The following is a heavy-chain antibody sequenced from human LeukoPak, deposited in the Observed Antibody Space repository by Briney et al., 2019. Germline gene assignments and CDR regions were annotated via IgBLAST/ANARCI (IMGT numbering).Heavy chain of an antibody. CDR3: ARRRITIFVSYMDV. Sequence: PSETLSLTCTVSGGSISSYYWSWIRQPPGKGLEWIGYIYYSGSTNYNPSLKSRVTISVDTSKNQFSLKLSSVTAADTAVYYCARRRITIFVSYMDVWGKGTTVTVSS. D-gene: IGHD3-3*01. V-gene: IGHV4-59*01. CDR2: IYYSGST. CDR1: GGSISSYY. J-gene: IGHJ6*03.